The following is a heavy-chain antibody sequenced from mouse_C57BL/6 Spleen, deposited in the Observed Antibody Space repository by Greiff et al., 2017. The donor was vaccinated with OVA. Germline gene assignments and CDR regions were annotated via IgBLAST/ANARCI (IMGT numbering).Heavy chain of an antibody. J-gene: IGHJ3*01. CDR2: INSDGGST. CDR3: VRQEGYGSSFWFAY. Sequence: EVQLVESGGGLVQPGESLKLSCESYEYEFPSYDMSWVRQTPEQRLELVAAINSDGGSTYYPDTMERRFTISRDNTKKTLYLQMSSLRYEDTALYDCVRQEGYGSSFWFAYWGKGTLVTVSA. CDR1: EYEFPSYD. V-gene: IGHV5-2*01. D-gene: IGHD1-1*01.